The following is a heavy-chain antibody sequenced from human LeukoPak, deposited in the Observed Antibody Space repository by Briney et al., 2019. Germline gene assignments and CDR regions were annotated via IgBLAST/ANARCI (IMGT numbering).Heavy chain of an antibody. CDR1: GGTFSSYA. CDR2: IIPIFGTA. V-gene: IGHV1-69*01. D-gene: IGHD1-1*01. CDR3: ARGSGPHPVNYFDY. Sequence: GSSVKVSCKASGGTFSSYAISWVRQAPGQGLEWMGGIIPIFGTANYAQKFQGRVTITADESTSTAYMELSSLRSEDTAVYHCARGSGPHPVNYFDYWGQGTLVTVSS. J-gene: IGHJ4*02.